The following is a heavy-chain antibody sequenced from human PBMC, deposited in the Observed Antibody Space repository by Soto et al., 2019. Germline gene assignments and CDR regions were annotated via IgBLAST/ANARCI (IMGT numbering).Heavy chain of an antibody. CDR1: GFTFRDYA. V-gene: IGHV3-23*01. D-gene: IGHD3-3*01. J-gene: IGHJ3*02. CDR2: LSGSLNSA. CDR3: ARDAGFPDFGVIKHVFDI. Sequence: PGGSLRLSCAAGGFTFRDYAMSWVRQAPGKGLEWVSTLSGSLNSAFYADSVKGRFTISRDSSDNILYLQMNILRDEDTAVYYYARDAGFPDFGVIKHVFDIWGQGTLVTVSS.